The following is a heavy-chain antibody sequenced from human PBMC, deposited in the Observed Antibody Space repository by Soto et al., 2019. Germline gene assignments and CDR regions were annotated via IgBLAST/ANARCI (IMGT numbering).Heavy chain of an antibody. V-gene: IGHV3-11*01. D-gene: IGHD6-6*01. CDR1: GFTFSDYY. Sequence: GGSLRLSCAASGFTFSDYYMSWIRQAPGKGLEWVSYISSSGSTIYYADSVKGRFTISRDNAKNSLYLQMNSLRAEDTAGYYCARAEYSSSSFDYWGQGTLVTVPQ. CDR3: ARAEYSSSSFDY. CDR2: ISSSGSTI. J-gene: IGHJ4*02.